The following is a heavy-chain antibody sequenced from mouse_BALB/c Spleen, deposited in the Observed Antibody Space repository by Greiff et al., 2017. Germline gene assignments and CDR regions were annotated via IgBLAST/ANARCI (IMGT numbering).Heavy chain of an antibody. Sequence: VQLQQPGAELVRPGASVKLSCKASGYTFTSYWINWVKQRPGQGLEWIGNIYPSDSYTNYNQKFKDKATLTVDKSSSTAYMQLSSPTSEDSAVYYCTRWGEVPFDYWGQGTTLTVSS. D-gene: IGHD2-14*01. J-gene: IGHJ2*01. CDR3: TRWGEVPFDY. CDR2: IYPSDSYT. V-gene: IGHV1-69*02. CDR1: GYTFTSYW.